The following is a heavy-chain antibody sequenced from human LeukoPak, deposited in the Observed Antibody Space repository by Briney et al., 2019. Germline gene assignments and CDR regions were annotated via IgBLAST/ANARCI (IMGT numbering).Heavy chain of an antibody. D-gene: IGHD2-15*01. CDR1: GDSINSNY. V-gene: IGHV4-59*01. CDR2: IYYGGST. J-gene: IGHJ4*02. Sequence: SETLSLTCSVSGDSINSNYWSWMRQPPGKGLEWIGYIYYGGSTNYNPSLKSRVSMSVDTSKNQFSLNLSSVTAADTAVYHCARLLAGCPGGRCRAHFKYGGQGTLVTVAS. CDR3: ARLLAGCPGGRCRAHFKY.